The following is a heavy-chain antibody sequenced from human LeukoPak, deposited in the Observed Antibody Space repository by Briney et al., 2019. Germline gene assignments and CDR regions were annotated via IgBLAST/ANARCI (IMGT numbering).Heavy chain of an antibody. CDR1: GYTFTGYY. J-gene: IGHJ4*02. CDR2: INPNSGGT. V-gene: IGHV1-2*02. Sequence: ASVKVSCKASGYTFTGYYMHWVRQAPGQGLEWMGWINPNSGGTNYAQKFQGRVTMTRGTSISTAYMELSRLRSDDTAVYYCARAIRGYDILTGYSYYFDYWGQGTLVTVSS. D-gene: IGHD3-9*01. CDR3: ARAIRGYDILTGYSYYFDY.